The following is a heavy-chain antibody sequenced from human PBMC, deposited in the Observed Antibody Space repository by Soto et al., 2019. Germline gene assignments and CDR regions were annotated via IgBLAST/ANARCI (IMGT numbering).Heavy chain of an antibody. D-gene: IGHD3-10*01. J-gene: IGHJ6*03. CDR2: MNPNSGNT. Sequence: QVPLVQSGAEVKKPGASVKVSCKASGYTFTSYDINWVRQATGQGLEWMGWMNPNSGNTGYAQKFQGRVTMTRNTSISTAYMELSSLRSEDTAVYYCARGGSSGGRITMVRGVIMPSDYYYYYMDVWGKGTTVTVSS. CDR1: GYTFTSYD. V-gene: IGHV1-8*01. CDR3: ARGGSSGGRITMVRGVIMPSDYYYYYMDV.